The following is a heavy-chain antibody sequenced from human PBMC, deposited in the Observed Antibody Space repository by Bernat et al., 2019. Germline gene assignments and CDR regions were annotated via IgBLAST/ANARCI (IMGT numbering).Heavy chain of an antibody. CDR1: GFSFSSYA. CDR3: ARDSGGSSWYLRYSSGWSLDY. D-gene: IGHD6-19*01. J-gene: IGHJ4*02. CDR2: ISGSGGRK. Sequence: EVQLLESGGGLVQPGGSLRLSCAASGFSFSSYAMSWVRQAPGKGLDWVSAIISGSGGRKYYAGTVKGRFSISRDKSKNTLYLQMNSLRAEDTAVYYCARDSGGSSWYLRYSSGWSLDYWGQGTLVTVSS. V-gene: IGHV3-23*01.